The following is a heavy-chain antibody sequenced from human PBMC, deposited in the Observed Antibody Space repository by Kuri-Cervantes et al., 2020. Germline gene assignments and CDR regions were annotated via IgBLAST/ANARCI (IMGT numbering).Heavy chain of an antibody. Sequence: SETLSLTCTVSGGSISSGGYYWSWIRQHPGKGLEWIGYIYYSGSTYYNPSLKSRVTISGDTSKNQFSLKLSSVTAADTAVYYCARAQWVVVVPAAIPSSYWSDPWGQGTLVTVSS. V-gene: IGHV4-31*03. CDR2: IYYSGST. J-gene: IGHJ5*02. CDR3: ARAQWVVVVPAAIPSSYWSDP. CDR1: GGSISSGGYY. D-gene: IGHD2-2*01.